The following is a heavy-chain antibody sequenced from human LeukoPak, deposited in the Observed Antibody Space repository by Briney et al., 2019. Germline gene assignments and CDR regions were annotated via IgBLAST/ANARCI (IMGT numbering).Heavy chain of an antibody. CDR2: ISSSSSTI. D-gene: IGHD3-22*01. CDR1: GFTFSSYS. V-gene: IGHV3-48*01. CDR3: ARSSHNAYFYDTMNSSFDC. Sequence: GSLRLSCAASGFTFSSYSMNWVRQAPGKGLEWVSYISSSSSTIYYADSVKGRFTISRDNAKNSLYLQMNSLRAEDTAVYYCARSSHNAYFYDTMNSSFDCWGQGTLVTVSS. J-gene: IGHJ4*02.